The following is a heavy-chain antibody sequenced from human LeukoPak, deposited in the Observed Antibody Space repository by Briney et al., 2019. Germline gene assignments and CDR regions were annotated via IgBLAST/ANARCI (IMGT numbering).Heavy chain of an antibody. V-gene: IGHV1-18*01. D-gene: IGHD6-19*01. CDR1: GYTFTSYG. CDR2: ISAYNGNT. J-gene: IGHJ4*02. CDR3: ARTVPGYSSGWYPDY. Sequence: ASVKVSCKASGYTFTSYGISWVRQAPGQGLEWMGWISAYNGNTNYAQKLQGRVTMTTDTSTSTAYMELRSLRSDDTAVYYCARTVPGYSSGWYPDYWGQGTLVTVSS.